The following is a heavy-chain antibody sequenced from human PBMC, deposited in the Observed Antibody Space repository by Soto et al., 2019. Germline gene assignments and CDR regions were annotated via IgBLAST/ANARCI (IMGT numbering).Heavy chain of an antibody. Sequence: SLRLSCAASGFTFSSYGMHWVRQAPGKGLEWVAVISYDGSNKYYADSVKGRFTISRDNSKNTLYLQMNSLRAEDTAVYYCAKARYYYDSSGYQSSGYWGQGTLVTVSS. D-gene: IGHD3-22*01. J-gene: IGHJ4*02. CDR2: ISYDGSNK. CDR1: GFTFSSYG. V-gene: IGHV3-30*18. CDR3: AKARYYYDSSGYQSSGY.